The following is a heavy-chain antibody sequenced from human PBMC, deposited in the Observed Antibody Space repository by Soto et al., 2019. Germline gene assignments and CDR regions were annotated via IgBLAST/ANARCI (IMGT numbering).Heavy chain of an antibody. D-gene: IGHD6-19*01. V-gene: IGHV4-61*08. J-gene: IGHJ6*02. CDR1: GDSVSSGGYY. CDR2: IYSSGSA. Sequence: PSETLSLTCTVSGDSVSSGGYYWSWIRQPPGKGLEWIGYIYSSGSANYNPSLKSRVTISRDTSKNPISLKVASVTAADTAGYYCARGFSSVSMDAWGQGTTVTVSS. CDR3: ARGFSSVSMDA.